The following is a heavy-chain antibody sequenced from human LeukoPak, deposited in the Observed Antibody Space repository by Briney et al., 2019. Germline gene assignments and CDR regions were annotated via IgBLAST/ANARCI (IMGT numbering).Heavy chain of an antibody. J-gene: IGHJ4*02. V-gene: IGHV3-7*01. Sequence: GGSLRLSCAASGFTFSSYWMSWVRQAPGKGLERVANIKQDGSEKYYVDSVKGRFTISRDNAKNSLYLQMNSLRAEDTAVYYCARDYGDYARPFDYWGQGTLVTVSS. CDR1: GFTFSSYW. CDR3: ARDYGDYARPFDY. D-gene: IGHD4-17*01. CDR2: IKQDGSEK.